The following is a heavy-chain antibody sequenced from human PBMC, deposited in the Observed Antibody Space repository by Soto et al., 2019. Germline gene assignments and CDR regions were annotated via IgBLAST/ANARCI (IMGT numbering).Heavy chain of an antibody. CDR3: ARDNVYCTNGVCYSLGGLDN. J-gene: IGHJ4*02. D-gene: IGHD2-8*01. Sequence: PGGSLRLSCAASGFTFSSYGMHWVRQAPGKGLEWVAVIWYDGSNKYYADSVKGRFTISRDNSKNTLYLQMNSLRAEDTAVYYCARDNVYCTNGVCYSLGGLDNWGQGTLVTVSS. CDR2: IWYDGSNK. V-gene: IGHV3-33*01. CDR1: GFTFSSYG.